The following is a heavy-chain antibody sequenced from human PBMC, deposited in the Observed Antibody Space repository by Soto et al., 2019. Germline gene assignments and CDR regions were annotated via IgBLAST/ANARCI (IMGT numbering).Heavy chain of an antibody. J-gene: IGHJ4*02. CDR3: ARDRRILLWFGELVENSEFDY. D-gene: IGHD3-10*01. CDR2: INPSGGST. CDR1: GYTFTSYY. V-gene: IGHV1-46*01. Sequence: ASVKVSCKASGYTFTSYYMHWVRQAPGQGLEWMGIINPSGGSTSYAQKFQGRVTMTRDTSTSTVYMELSSLRSEDTAVYYCARDRRILLWFGELVENSEFDYWGQGTPVTVSS.